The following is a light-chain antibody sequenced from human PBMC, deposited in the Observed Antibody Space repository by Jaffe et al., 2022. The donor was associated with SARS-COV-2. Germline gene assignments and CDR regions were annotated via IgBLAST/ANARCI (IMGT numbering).Light chain of an antibody. CDR2: GAS. V-gene: IGKV3-20*01. Sequence: EVVLTQSPDTLSLSPGERAALSCRASQSVNSNSLAWYQQKPGQAPRLLIYGASSRATGVPDRFSGSGSGTDFTLTISRLELEDFAVYYCQHHPPIVFGPGTKVDVK. J-gene: IGKJ3*01. CDR3: QHHPPIV. CDR1: QSVNSNS.